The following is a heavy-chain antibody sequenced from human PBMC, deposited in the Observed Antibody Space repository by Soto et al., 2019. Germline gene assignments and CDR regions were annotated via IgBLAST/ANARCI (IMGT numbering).Heavy chain of an antibody. J-gene: IGHJ6*02. Sequence: PSETLSLTCTVSGGSISSGPYSWGWIRQPPGEGLEWTATFHYGESTHYNLSLESRVTVSVDTSQNHFSLKVSSVTVADTAVYYCARLGGFCSSTNCYGYYAMDVWGQGTTVTVSS. V-gene: IGHV4-39*02. CDR2: FHYGEST. CDR3: ARLGGFCSSTNCYGYYAMDV. D-gene: IGHD2-2*01. CDR1: GGSISSGPYS.